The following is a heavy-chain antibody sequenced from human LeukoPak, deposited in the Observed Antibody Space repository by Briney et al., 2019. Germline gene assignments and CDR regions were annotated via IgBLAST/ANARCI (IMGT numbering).Heavy chain of an antibody. CDR3: ARSTVTTSFRAFDI. Sequence: SETLSLTCTVSGYSISSGYYWGWIRQPPGKGLEWIGSIYHSGSTYYNPSLKSRVTISVDTSKNQFSLKLSTVTAADTAVYYCARSTVTTSFRAFDIWGQGTMVTVSS. V-gene: IGHV4-38-2*02. D-gene: IGHD4-17*01. CDR1: GYSISSGYY. CDR2: IYHSGST. J-gene: IGHJ3*02.